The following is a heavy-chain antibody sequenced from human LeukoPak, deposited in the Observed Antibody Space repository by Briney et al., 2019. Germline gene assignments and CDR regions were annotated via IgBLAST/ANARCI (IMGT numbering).Heavy chain of an antibody. D-gene: IGHD1-14*01. CDR2: IGPTGTDR. CDR3: ATETNGRHYDY. CDR1: GLTFSTSG. V-gene: IGHV3-21*06. J-gene: IGHJ4*02. Sequence: GGSLRRYCTASGLTFSTSGFNWVRQAPGKGLEWVASIGPTGTDRYHADSIKGRFTISRDNANNFLYLQMNSLRAEDTAVYYCATETNGRHYDYWGQGTLLTVSS.